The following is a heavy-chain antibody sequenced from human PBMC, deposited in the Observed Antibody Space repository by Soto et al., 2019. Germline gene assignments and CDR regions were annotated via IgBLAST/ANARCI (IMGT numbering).Heavy chain of an antibody. Sequence: GGSLRLSCAASGFTFSSYGMHWVRQAPGKGLEWVAVISYDGSSQYYADSVKGRFTISRHNSKNTLYLQMNSLRAEDTAVYYCAKASENYGDADAFDIWGQGTMVTVSS. J-gene: IGHJ3*02. V-gene: IGHV3-30*18. CDR3: AKASENYGDADAFDI. CDR2: ISYDGSSQ. CDR1: GFTFSSYG. D-gene: IGHD4-17*01.